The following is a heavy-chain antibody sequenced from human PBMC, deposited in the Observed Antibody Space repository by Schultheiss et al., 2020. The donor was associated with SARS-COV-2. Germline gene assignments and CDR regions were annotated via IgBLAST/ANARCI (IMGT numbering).Heavy chain of an antibody. CDR2: ISAYNGNT. J-gene: IGHJ4*02. D-gene: IGHD3-10*01. Sequence: ASVKVSCKASGGTFSSYAISWVRQAHGQGLEWMGWISAYNGNTNYAQKLQGRVTMTTDTSTSTAYMELSSLRSEDTAVYYCARDLGLPPTLRGRTSGGLDYWGQGTLVTVSS. CDR1: GGTFSSYA. V-gene: IGHV1-18*01. CDR3: ARDLGLPPTLRGRTSGGLDY.